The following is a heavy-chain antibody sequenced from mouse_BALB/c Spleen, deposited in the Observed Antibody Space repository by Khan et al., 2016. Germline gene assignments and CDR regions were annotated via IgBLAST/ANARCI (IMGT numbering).Heavy chain of an antibody. D-gene: IGHD1-1*01. CDR2: ISYSGST. CDR1: GYSITSDYA. CDR3: ARDYYGSSYFDY. Sequence: VQLQQSGPGLVKPSQSLSLTCTVTGYSITSDYAWNWIRQFPGNKLEWMGYISYSGSTSYNPSLKSRISITRDPSTNQFFLQLNSVTTEDTATYYCARDYYGSSYFDYWGQGTTLTVSS. J-gene: IGHJ2*01. V-gene: IGHV3-2*02.